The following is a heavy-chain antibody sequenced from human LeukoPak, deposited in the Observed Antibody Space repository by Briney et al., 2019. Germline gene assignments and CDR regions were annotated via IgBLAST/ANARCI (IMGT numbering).Heavy chain of an antibody. CDR3: ARDHCSVAGTNETNYGMDV. D-gene: IGHD6-19*01. J-gene: IGHJ6*02. Sequence: ASVKVSCKASGYTFTGYYMHWVRQAPGQGLEWMGWINPNSGGTNYAQKFQGWVTMTRDTSISTAYMELSRLRSDDAAVYYCARDHCSVAGTNETNYGMDVWGQGTAVTVSS. CDR2: INPNSGGT. CDR1: GYTFTGYY. V-gene: IGHV1-2*04.